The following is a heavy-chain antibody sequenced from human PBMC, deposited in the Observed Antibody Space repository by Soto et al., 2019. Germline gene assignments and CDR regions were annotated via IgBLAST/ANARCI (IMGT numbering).Heavy chain of an antibody. CDR2: IYYSGST. V-gene: IGHV4-39*01. D-gene: IGHD6-13*01. Sequence: QLQLQESGPGLVKPSETLSLTCTVSGGSISSSSYYWGWIRQPPGKGLEWIGSIYYSGSTYYNPSLKSRVTISVDTSKNQFSLKLSSVTAADTAVYYRARRQSSSWYGLWGQGTLVTVSS. CDR3: ARRQSSSWYGL. CDR1: GGSISSSSYY. J-gene: IGHJ4*02.